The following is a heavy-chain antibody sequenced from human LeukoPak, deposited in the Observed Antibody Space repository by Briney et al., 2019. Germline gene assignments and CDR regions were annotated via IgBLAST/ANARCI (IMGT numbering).Heavy chain of an antibody. CDR3: ARDMAIVGAFFDY. J-gene: IGHJ4*02. CDR2: IYYSGST. D-gene: IGHD1-26*01. Sequence: SETLSLTCTVSGGSISSSSYYWGWIRQPPGKGLEWIGSIYYSGSTYYNPSLKSRVTISVDTSKNQFSLKLGSVTAADTAVYYCARDMAIVGAFFDYWGQGTLVTVSS. CDR1: GGSISSSSYY. V-gene: IGHV4-39*07.